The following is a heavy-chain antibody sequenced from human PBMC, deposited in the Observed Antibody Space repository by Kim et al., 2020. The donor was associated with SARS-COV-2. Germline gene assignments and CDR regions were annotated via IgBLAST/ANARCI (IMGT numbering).Heavy chain of an antibody. D-gene: IGHD3-10*01. CDR3: ARDGVWFGEFGYYYYGMDV. CDR1: GYTFTSYA. CDR2: INAGNGNT. Sequence: ASVKVSCKASGYTFTSYAMHWVRQAPGQRLEWMGWINAGNGNTKYSQKFQGRVTITRDTSASTAYMELSSLRSEDTAVYYCARDGVWFGEFGYYYYGMDVWGQGTTVTVSS. V-gene: IGHV1-3*01. J-gene: IGHJ6*02.